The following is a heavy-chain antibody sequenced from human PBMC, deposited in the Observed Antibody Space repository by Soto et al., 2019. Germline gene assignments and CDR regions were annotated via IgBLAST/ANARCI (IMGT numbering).Heavy chain of an antibody. CDR1: GFSVSSNY. J-gene: IGHJ5*02. V-gene: IGHV3-53*01. D-gene: IGHD1-26*01. CDR2: HYSGGST. CDR3: ARHRHPRGTVGATSPLDP. Sequence: AISGFSVSSNYLSWVRQAPGKGLEWVSVHYSGGSTYYADSVQGRFTISRDKSNNTLYLQMRRVRAEDTAVYFCARHRHPRGTVGATSPLDPWGQGTQVTVSS.